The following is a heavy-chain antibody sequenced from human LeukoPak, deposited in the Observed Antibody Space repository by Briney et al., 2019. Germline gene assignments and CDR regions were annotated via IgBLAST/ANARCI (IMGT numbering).Heavy chain of an antibody. J-gene: IGHJ3*02. D-gene: IGHD2-2*01. Sequence: PGGSLRLSCAVSGFIFSTYGMSWVRQAPGKGLEWVSATSGSGGSTFYADSVKGRFTISRDNAKNTLFLLMNSLRAEDTAVYYCARAVVPRAFDIWGQGTMVTVSS. CDR1: GFIFSTYG. CDR2: TSGSGGST. CDR3: ARAVVPRAFDI. V-gene: IGHV3-23*01.